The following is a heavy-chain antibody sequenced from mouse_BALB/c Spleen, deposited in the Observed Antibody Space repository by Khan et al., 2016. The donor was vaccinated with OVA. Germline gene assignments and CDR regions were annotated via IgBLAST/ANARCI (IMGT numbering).Heavy chain of an antibody. CDR3: ARDGNYMDY. V-gene: IGHV3-1*02. J-gene: IGHJ4*01. CDR1: GYSITSGYS. Sequence: EVQLQESGPDLVKPSQSLSLTCTVTGYSITSGYSWHWIRQFPGNKLEWLGYIYFIGSINYNPSLKSRISITRDASKNQFFLQLNSVTTEDTATYYCARDGNYMDYWGQGTSVTVSS. D-gene: IGHD2-1*01. CDR2: IYFIGSI.